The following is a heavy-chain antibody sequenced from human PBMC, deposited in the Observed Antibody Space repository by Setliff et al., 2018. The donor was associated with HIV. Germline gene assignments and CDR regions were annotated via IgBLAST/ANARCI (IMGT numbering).Heavy chain of an antibody. CDR2: IDYTGKT. J-gene: IGHJ4*02. CDR1: GGSFSGYY. CDR3: ARKNRGAPAPFDY. Sequence: SETLSLTCGVDGGSFSGYYWSWIRQPPGKGLEWIGSIDYTGKTHYNPSLKSRVTISADTSKSQFSLNLSSVTAADTAVYYCARKNRGAPAPFDYWGQGTLVTVSS. D-gene: IGHD6-25*01. V-gene: IGHV4-34*01.